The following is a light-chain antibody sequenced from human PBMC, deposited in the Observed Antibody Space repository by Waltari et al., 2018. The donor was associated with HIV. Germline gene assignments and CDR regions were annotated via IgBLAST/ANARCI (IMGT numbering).Light chain of an antibody. J-gene: IGLJ2*01. V-gene: IGLV2-11*01. CDR2: GVN. Sequence: QSALTQPRSVSGSPGQSVTISCTASSRYLNVDQNVSWYQHPAGKAPELIIFGVNQRPSGVPDRFSGSKSGSTGSLTISGLQAEDEGHYYCCSYGGTYLVWIFGGGTQLTVL. CDR3: CSYGGTYLVWI. CDR1: SRYLNVDQN.